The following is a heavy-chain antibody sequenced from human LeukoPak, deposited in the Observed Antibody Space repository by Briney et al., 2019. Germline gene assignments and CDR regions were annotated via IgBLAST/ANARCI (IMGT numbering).Heavy chain of an antibody. CDR3: AKFLRGATIYDF. Sequence: GGSLRLSCAASGFTFSRFWMSWVRQAPGKGLEWVASINQDESEKYYVDSVKGRFTISRDNAKNSLFLQMNSLRVEDTAFYYCAKFLRGATIYDFWGHGALVTVSS. CDR1: GFTFSRFW. D-gene: IGHD5-24*01. V-gene: IGHV3-7*01. J-gene: IGHJ4*01. CDR2: INQDESEK.